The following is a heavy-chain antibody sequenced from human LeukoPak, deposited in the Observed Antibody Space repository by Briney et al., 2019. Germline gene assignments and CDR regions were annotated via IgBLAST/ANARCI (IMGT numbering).Heavy chain of an antibody. V-gene: IGHV3-30*02. CDR3: AKVEGRYYYYYMDV. D-gene: IGHD5-24*01. J-gene: IGHJ6*03. Sequence: GGSLRLSCAASGFTFSSYGMHWVRQAPGKGLEWVAFIRYDGSNKYYADSVKGRSTISRDNSKNTLYLQMNSLRAEDTAVYYCAKVEGRYYYYYMDVWGKGTTVTVSS. CDR1: GFTFSSYG. CDR2: IRYDGSNK.